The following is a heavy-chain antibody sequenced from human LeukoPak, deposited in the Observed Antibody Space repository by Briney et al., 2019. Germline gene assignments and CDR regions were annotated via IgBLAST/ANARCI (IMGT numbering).Heavy chain of an antibody. CDR1: GFTFSSYA. Sequence: GGSLRLSCAASGFTFSSYAMSWVRQAPGKGLEWVSAISGSGGSTYYADSVKGRFTISRDNSKNTLYLQMNSLRAEDTAVYYCAKDPRGAVAGTGWFDPWGQGTLVTVSS. CDR2: ISGSGGST. CDR3: AKDPRGAVAGTGWFDP. D-gene: IGHD6-13*01. V-gene: IGHV3-23*01. J-gene: IGHJ5*02.